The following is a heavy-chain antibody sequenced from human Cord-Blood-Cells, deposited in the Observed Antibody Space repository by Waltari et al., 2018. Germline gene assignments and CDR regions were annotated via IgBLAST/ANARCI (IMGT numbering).Heavy chain of an antibody. CDR3: ARGRRFDP. CDR1: GYTFTSYD. CDR2: MNPNSGNT. J-gene: IGHJ5*02. V-gene: IGHV1-8*03. Sequence: QVQLVQSGAEVKKPGASVKVSCKASGYTFTSYDINWVRQATGQGLEWMGWMNPNSGNTGYALKCQGRVTITRNTSRSTAYMELSSMRSEGTAVYFCARGRRFDPWGQGTRVTVSS.